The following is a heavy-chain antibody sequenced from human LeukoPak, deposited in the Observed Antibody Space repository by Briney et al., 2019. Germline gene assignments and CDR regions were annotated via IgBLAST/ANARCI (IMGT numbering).Heavy chain of an antibody. CDR3: ARLQDGDYRRLGVNWFDP. Sequence: PSKTLSLTCTVSGGSISSYYWSWIRQPPGKGLEWIGYIYYSGSTNYNPSLKSRVTISVDTSKNQFSLKLSSVTAADTAVYYCARLQDGDYRRLGVNWFDPWGQGTLVTVSS. CDR2: IYYSGST. V-gene: IGHV4-59*01. CDR1: GGSISSYY. J-gene: IGHJ5*02. D-gene: IGHD4-17*01.